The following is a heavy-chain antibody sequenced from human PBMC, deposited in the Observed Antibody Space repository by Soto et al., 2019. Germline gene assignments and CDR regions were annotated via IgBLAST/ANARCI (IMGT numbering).Heavy chain of an antibody. V-gene: IGHV3-30*18. Sequence: PGGSLRLSCAASGFTFSSYGMHWVRQAPGKGLEWVAVISYDGSNKYYADSVKGRFTISRDNSKNTLYLQMNSLRAEDTAVYYCAKDMATGNAFEIWGQGTMVTVSS. CDR1: GFTFSSYG. CDR3: AKDMATGNAFEI. J-gene: IGHJ3*02. CDR2: ISYDGSNK. D-gene: IGHD5-12*01.